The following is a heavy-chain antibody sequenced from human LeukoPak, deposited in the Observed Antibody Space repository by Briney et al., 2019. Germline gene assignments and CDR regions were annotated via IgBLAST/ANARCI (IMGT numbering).Heavy chain of an antibody. V-gene: IGHV3-23*01. D-gene: IGHD6-6*01. CDR2: ISGSGGST. J-gene: IGHJ4*02. CDR1: GFTFSIYA. CDR3: AKDYSSSTLSGLGLYFDY. Sequence: GGSLRLSCAASGFTFSIYAMSWVRQAPGKGLEWVSAISGSGGSTYYADSVKGRFTISRDNSKNTLYLQMNSLRAEDTAVYYCAKDYSSSTLSGLGLYFDYWGQGTLVTVSS.